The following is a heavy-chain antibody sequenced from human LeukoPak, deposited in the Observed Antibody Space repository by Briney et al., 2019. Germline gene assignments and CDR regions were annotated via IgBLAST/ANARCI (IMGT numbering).Heavy chain of an antibody. J-gene: IGHJ3*02. V-gene: IGHV4-59*01. CDR3: ARDSLGNDAFDI. CDR2: IYYSGTT. Sequence: SETLSLTCTVSGVSITSNYWSWIRQPPGKGLEWIGYIYYSGTTSYSPSLKSRVTISVDTSKNQFSLKLSSVTAADTAVYYCARDSLGNDAFDIWGQGTMVTVSS. D-gene: IGHD7-27*01. CDR1: GVSITSNY.